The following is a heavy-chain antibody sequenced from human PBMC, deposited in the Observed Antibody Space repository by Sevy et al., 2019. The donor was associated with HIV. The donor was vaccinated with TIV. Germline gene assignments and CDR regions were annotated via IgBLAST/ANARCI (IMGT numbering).Heavy chain of an antibody. Sequence: GGSLRLSCAASGFTFSSCAMHWVRQAPGKGLEWVAVISYDGSNKYYADSVKGRFTISRDNSKNTLYLQMNSLRAEDTAVYYCTRPMTQFYYYGMDVWGQGTTVTVSS. D-gene: IGHD2-21*02. CDR3: TRPMTQFYYYGMDV. J-gene: IGHJ6*02. V-gene: IGHV3-30-3*01. CDR2: ISYDGSNK. CDR1: GFTFSSCA.